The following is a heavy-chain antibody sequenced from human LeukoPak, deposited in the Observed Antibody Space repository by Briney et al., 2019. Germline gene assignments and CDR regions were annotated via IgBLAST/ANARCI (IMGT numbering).Heavy chain of an antibody. V-gene: IGHV4-34*01. J-gene: IGHJ5*02. Sequence: KPSETLSLTCAVYGGSFSGYYWSWIRQPPGKGLEWIGEINHSGSTNYNPSLKSRVTISVDTSKNQFSLKLSSVTAADTAVYYWARESRKGFRSGLPHHPRKNWFETSGQGTLVTVSS. CDR1: GGSFSGYY. D-gene: IGHD3-3*01. CDR3: ARESRKGFRSGLPHHPRKNWFET. CDR2: INHSGST.